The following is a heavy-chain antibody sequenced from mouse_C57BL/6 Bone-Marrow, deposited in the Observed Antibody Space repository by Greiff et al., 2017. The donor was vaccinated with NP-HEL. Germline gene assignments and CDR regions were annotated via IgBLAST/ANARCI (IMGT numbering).Heavy chain of an antibody. V-gene: IGHV10-3*01. CDR1: GFTFNTYA. Sequence: EVQRVESGGGLVQPKGSLKLSCAASGFTFNTYAMHWVRQAPGKGLEWVARIRSKSSNYATYYADSVKDRFTISRDDSQSMLYLQMNNLKTEDTAMYYCVRDEGLTGTAYWYFDVWGTGTTVTVSS. CDR3: VRDEGLTGTAYWYFDV. J-gene: IGHJ1*03. CDR2: IRSKSSNYAT. D-gene: IGHD4-1*01.